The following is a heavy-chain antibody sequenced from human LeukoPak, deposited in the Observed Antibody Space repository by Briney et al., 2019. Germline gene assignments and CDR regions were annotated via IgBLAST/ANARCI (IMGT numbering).Heavy chain of an antibody. D-gene: IGHD2-21*02. CDR2: MNPNSGNT. CDR3: YTDIVVVTAIDY. J-gene: IGHJ4*02. Sequence: ASVKVSCKASGYTLTSYDINWVRQATGQGLEWMGWMNPNSGNTGYAQKFQGRVTMTRNTSISTAYMELSSLRSEDTAVYYCYTDIVVVTAIDYWGQGTLVTVSS. CDR1: GYTLTSYD. V-gene: IGHV1-8*01.